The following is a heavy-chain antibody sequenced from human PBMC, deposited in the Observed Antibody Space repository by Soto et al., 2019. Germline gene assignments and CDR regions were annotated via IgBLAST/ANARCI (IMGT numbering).Heavy chain of an antibody. CDR2: IYWDDDK. D-gene: IGHD3-16*01. CDR1: GFSLSTSGVG. V-gene: IGHV2-5*02. J-gene: IGHJ5*02. Sequence: QITLKASGPPLVKPTQTLTLTCTFSGFSLSTSGVGVGWIRQPPGKALVWLALIYWDDDKPYSPSLKSKLTPIKDTSKNQVVQTMTNMDPVHTATYYCAHSLYDYVWGTNWVDPWGQGTLVTVSS. CDR3: AHSLYDYVWGTNWVDP.